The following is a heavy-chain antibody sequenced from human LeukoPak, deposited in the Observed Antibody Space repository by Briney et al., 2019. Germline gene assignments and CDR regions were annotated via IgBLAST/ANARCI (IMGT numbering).Heavy chain of an antibody. CDR1: GYTFTSYY. D-gene: IGHD3-10*01. V-gene: IGHV1-46*01. Sequence: ASVKVSCKASGYTFTSYYMHWVRQAPGQGLEWMGIINPSGGSTSYAQKFQGRVTMTRDTSTSTVYMELSSLRSEDTAVYYCAREGVLWFGELYWFDPWGQGTLVTVSS. J-gene: IGHJ5*02. CDR3: AREGVLWFGELYWFDP. CDR2: INPSGGST.